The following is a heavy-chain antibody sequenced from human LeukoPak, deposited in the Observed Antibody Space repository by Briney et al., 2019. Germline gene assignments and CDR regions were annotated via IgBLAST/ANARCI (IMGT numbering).Heavy chain of an antibody. CDR2: INPNSGGT. D-gene: IGHD3-22*01. V-gene: IGHV1-2*02. Sequence: ASVKVSCKASGYTFTGYYMHWVRQAPGQGLEWMGWINPNSGGTNYAQKFQGRVTMTRDTSISTAYMELSRLRSDGTAVYYCAREVRPYYYDSSGSASFDYWGQGTLVTVSS. J-gene: IGHJ4*02. CDR3: AREVRPYYYDSSGSASFDY. CDR1: GYTFTGYY.